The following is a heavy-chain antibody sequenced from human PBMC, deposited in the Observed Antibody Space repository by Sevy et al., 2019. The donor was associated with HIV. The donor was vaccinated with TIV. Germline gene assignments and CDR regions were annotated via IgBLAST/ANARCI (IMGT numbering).Heavy chain of an antibody. CDR3: ARGGGNGWYYFDY. J-gene: IGHJ4*02. CDR2: IIPILGTV. CDR1: GGTFSSYG. V-gene: IGHV1-69*13. Sequence: ASLKVSCKASGGTFSSYGISWVRQAPGQGLEWMGGIIPILGTVNYAQKFQGRVTITEDESTKTAYMELSSLGSEDTAVYYCARGGGNGWYYFDYWGQETLVTVSS. D-gene: IGHD6-19*01.